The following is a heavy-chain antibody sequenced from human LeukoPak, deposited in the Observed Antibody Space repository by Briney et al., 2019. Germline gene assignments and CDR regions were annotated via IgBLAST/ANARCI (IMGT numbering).Heavy chain of an antibody. CDR2: INHSGGT. J-gene: IGHJ4*02. V-gene: IGHV4-34*01. CDR1: VEPFSNYF. D-gene: IGHD5-24*01. Sequence: SETLSLTCAVYVEPFSNYFWSWIRQSPGKGLEWIGEINHSGGTNYNSSLTSRVTISVDTSKNQFSLNLSSVTAADTAIYYCARGLGQYDYWGQGTLVTVSS. CDR3: ARGLGQYDY.